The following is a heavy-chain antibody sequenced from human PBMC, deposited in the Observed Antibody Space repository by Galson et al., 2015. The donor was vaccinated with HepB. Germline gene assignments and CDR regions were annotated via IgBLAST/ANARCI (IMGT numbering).Heavy chain of an antibody. CDR1: GGTFNNYA. CDR2: ISPVFGSA. D-gene: IGHD3-16*01. J-gene: IGHJ6*02. V-gene: IGHV1-69*13. CDR3: ARINAGGGGDQYFYGLDV. Sequence: SVKVSCKASGGTFNNYAISWVRQVLGQGLEWMGRISPVFGSANYARMFQGRLAITAAESTGTAFMGLRRLRFEDTAVYYCARINAGGGGDQYFYGLDVWGQGTMVTVSS.